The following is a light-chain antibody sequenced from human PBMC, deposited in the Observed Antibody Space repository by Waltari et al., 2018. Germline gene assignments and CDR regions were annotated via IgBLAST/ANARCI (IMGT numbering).Light chain of an antibody. CDR1: SGNIASHS. CDR3: QSYGTSNHWV. J-gene: IGLJ3*02. CDR2: ESN. V-gene: IGLV6-57*01. Sequence: NFMLTQPHSVSESPGNTVTISSTRTSGNIASHSVHWYQQRPGSSPTPVIFESNERPSGVPDRFSGSIDTSSNSASLTISGLKTEDEADYYCQSYGTSNHWVFGGGTKLTVL.